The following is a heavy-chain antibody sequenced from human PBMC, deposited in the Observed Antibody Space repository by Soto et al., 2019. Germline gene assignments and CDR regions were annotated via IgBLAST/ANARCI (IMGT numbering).Heavy chain of an antibody. V-gene: IGHV5-51*01. D-gene: IGHD6-6*01. Sequence: ESLKISCQGSGYSFASYWIGWVRQMPGKDLEWMGIIYPGDSDTRYSPSFQGKVTISADKSLRTAYLQWTSLKASDTALYYCARTRSFTLGFYYDGMDVSGQGTTVTVSS. CDR1: GYSFASYW. CDR2: IYPGDSDT. J-gene: IGHJ6*02. CDR3: ARTRSFTLGFYYDGMDV.